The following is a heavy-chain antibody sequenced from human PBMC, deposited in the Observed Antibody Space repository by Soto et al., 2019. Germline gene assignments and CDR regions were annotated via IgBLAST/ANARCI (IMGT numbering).Heavy chain of an antibody. V-gene: IGHV1-69*13. Sequence: SVKVSCKASGGTFSSYAISWVRQAPGQGLEWMGGIIPIFGTANYAQKFQGRVTITADESTSTAYMELSSLRSEDTAVYYCARQYYCGGDCYYGMDVWGQGXTVTVSS. CDR1: GGTFSSYA. D-gene: IGHD2-21*01. CDR2: IIPIFGTA. CDR3: ARQYYCGGDCYYGMDV. J-gene: IGHJ6*02.